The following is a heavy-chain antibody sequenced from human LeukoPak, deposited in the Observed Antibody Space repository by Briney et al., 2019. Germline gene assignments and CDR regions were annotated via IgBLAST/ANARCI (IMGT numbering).Heavy chain of an antibody. J-gene: IGHJ4*02. CDR2: TYPGDSAT. CDR1: GYSFNSYW. Sequence: GEALKISCNGSGYSFNSYWIGWVRQVPGKGLEGMGITYPGDSATRYSPSFQGKVTISADRSISTPYLQWSSLKASETDMNYCARGDTPLYWGQGTLVTVSS. V-gene: IGHV5-51*01. CDR3: ARGDTPLY. D-gene: IGHD3-10*01.